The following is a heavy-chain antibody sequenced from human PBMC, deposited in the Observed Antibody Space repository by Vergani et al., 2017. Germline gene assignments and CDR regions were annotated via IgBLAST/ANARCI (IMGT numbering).Heavy chain of an antibody. D-gene: IGHD6-13*01. CDR2: VRNKEDGGTP. J-gene: IGHJ4*01. CDR1: GFTFTDYG. CDR3: TTGFPGSSWSTY. V-gene: IGHV3-49*04. Sequence: EVQLVESGGGLIHPGGSLRLSCRASGFTFTDYGISWVRQAPGKGLEWVGFVRNKEDGGTPEHAASVKGRFTISRDDSKAIAYLQMNSLKTEDTAVYYCTTGFPGSSWSTYWGQGTLVTVSS.